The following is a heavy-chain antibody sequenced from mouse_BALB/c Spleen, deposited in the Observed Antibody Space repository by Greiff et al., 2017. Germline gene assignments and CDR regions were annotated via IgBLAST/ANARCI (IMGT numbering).Heavy chain of an antibody. CDR2: ISSGGST. Sequence: EVKVVESGGGLVKPGGSLKLSCAASGFTFSSYAMSWVRQTPEKRLEWVASISSGGSTYYPDSVKGRFTISRDNARNILYLQMSSLRSEDTAMYYCARDGNYVRSRAMDYWGQGTSVTVSS. J-gene: IGHJ4*01. V-gene: IGHV5-6-5*01. CDR3: ARDGNYVRSRAMDY. D-gene: IGHD2-1*01. CDR1: GFTFSSYA.